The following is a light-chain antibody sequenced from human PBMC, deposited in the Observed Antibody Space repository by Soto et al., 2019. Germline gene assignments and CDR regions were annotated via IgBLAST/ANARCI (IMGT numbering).Light chain of an antibody. V-gene: IGKV3-20*01. CDR1: QSVSSSY. J-gene: IGKJ5*01. CDR2: GAF. CDR3: QQYGTS. Sequence: EIVLTQSPGTLSLSPGERATLSCRASQSVSSSYLAWYQQKPGQAPRLLIYGAFSRATGVPDRFSGSGSGTDFALTISRLEPEDFAVYYCQQYGTSFGQGTRLEIK.